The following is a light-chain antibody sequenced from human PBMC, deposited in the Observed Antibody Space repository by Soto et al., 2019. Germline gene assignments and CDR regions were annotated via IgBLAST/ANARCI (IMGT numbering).Light chain of an antibody. CDR3: SSFTNTITRYA. CDR2: EVN. J-gene: IGLJ1*01. CDR1: SSDVGYYDY. Sequence: QSVLTQPSSASGAPGQSVTISCTGTSSDVGYYDYVSWYQQHPGKAPKVMIYEVNKRPSGVPDRFSGSRSGNTASLTVSGLQTEDEADYYCSSFTNTITRYAFGTGTKLTVL. V-gene: IGLV2-8*01.